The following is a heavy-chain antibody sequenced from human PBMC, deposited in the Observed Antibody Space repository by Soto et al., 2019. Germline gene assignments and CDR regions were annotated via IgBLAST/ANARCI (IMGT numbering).Heavy chain of an antibody. V-gene: IGHV1-69*12. CDR1: GGTFSSYA. CDR2: IIPIFGTA. J-gene: IGHJ4*02. Sequence: QVQLVQSGAEVKKPGSSVKVSCKASGGTFSSYAISWVRQAPGQGLEWMGGIIPIFGTANYAQKFQGRVTITADESTSKAYMELSSLRSEDTAVYYCARAPMVRGVILYYFDYWGQGTLVTVSS. CDR3: ARAPMVRGVILYYFDY. D-gene: IGHD3-10*01.